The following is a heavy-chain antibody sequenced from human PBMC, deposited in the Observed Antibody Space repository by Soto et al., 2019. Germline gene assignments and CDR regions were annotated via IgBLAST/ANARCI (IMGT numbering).Heavy chain of an antibody. CDR1: GYTLTELS. V-gene: IGHV1-24*01. J-gene: IGHJ4*02. Sequence: ASVKVSCKVSGYTLTELSMHWVRQAPGKGLEWMGGFDPEDGETIYAQKFQGRVTMTEDTSTDTAYMELSSLRSEDTAVYYCATGIAAAGTSPDRPYYFDYWGQGTLVTVSS. CDR2: FDPEDGET. CDR3: ATGIAAAGTSPDRPYYFDY. D-gene: IGHD6-13*01.